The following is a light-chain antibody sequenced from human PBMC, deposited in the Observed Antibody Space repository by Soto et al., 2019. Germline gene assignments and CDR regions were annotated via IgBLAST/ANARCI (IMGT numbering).Light chain of an antibody. CDR3: LLSYSGARPVV. CDR1: TGPVTSGHY. Sequence: QAVVTQEPSLTVSPGGTVTLTCGSTTGPVTSGHYPFWFQQKPGQAPRTLIYDATNKYSWTPARFSGSLLGGKAALTLSGAQPEDEAEYYCLLSYSGARPVVFGGGTKVTVL. V-gene: IGLV7-46*01. CDR2: DAT. J-gene: IGLJ2*01.